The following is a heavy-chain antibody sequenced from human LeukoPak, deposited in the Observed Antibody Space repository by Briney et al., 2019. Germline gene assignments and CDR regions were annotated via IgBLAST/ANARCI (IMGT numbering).Heavy chain of an antibody. D-gene: IGHD5-18*01. CDR1: GGSISSYY. Sequence: SETLSLTCTVSGGSISSYYWSWIRQPPGKGLEWIGYIYYSGSTNYNPSLKSRVTISVDTSKNQFSLKLSSVTAADTAVYYCARITAAAMANYYYYGMDVWGQGTTVTVSS. CDR2: IYYSGST. CDR3: ARITAAAMANYYYYGMDV. J-gene: IGHJ6*02. V-gene: IGHV4-59*01.